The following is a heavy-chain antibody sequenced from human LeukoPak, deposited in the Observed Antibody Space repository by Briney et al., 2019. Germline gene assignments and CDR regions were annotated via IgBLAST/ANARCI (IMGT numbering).Heavy chain of an antibody. CDR2: IRSKAYGGTT. J-gene: IGHJ4*02. D-gene: IGHD1-26*01. CDR1: GFTFGDYA. CDR3: TRGLWETY. V-gene: IGHV3-49*04. Sequence: PGGSLRLSCATSGFTFGDYAMSWVRQAPGKGLEWVGFIRSKAYGGTTKYAASVKGRFTISRDDSKSIAYLQMNSLKTEDTAVYYCTRGLWETYWGQGTLVTVSS.